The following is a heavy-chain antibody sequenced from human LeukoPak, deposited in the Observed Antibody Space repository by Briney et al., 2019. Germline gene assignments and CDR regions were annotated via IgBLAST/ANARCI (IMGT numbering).Heavy chain of an antibody. CDR3: ARESDNGGSCLGGY. CDR2: ISSSGTYI. J-gene: IGHJ4*02. CDR1: GFTFNIYA. Sequence: GGSLRLSCAASGFTFNIYAMSWVRQAPGKGLEWVSSISSSGTYIYYADAVKGRFTISRDNAKNSLYLQMNSLRAEDTAVYYCARESDNGGSCLGGYWGQGSLVTVSS. D-gene: IGHD2-15*01. V-gene: IGHV3-21*01.